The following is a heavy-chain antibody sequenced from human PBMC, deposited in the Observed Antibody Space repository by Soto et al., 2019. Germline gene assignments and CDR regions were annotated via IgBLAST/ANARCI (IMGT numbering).Heavy chain of an antibody. D-gene: IGHD6-25*01. CDR2: INHRGST. Sequence: SETLSLTCAVYGGSFMGHYWSWIRQPPWKGLEWIGEINHRGSTNYNPSVKSRVTISVDTSKNQFSLKLNSVTAADTAVYYCARGSRVKIPAASGRDYYYHGLDVWGQGTAVTVSS. CDR3: ARGSRVKIPAASGRDYYYHGLDV. J-gene: IGHJ6*02. CDR1: GGSFMGHY. V-gene: IGHV4-34*01.